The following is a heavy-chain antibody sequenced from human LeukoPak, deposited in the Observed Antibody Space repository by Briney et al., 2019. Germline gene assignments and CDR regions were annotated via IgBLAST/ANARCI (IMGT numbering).Heavy chain of an antibody. CDR1: GGSFSGYY. J-gene: IGHJ6*02. CDR2: INHSRST. CDR3: ARGRGVVVPVVYGMDV. D-gene: IGHD2-2*01. V-gene: IGHV4-34*01. Sequence: SETLSLTCAVYGGSFSGYYWSWIRQPPGKGLEWIGEINHSRSTNYNPSLKSRVTISVDTSKNQFSLKLSSVTAADTAVYYCARGRGVVVPVVYGMDVWGQGTTVTVSS.